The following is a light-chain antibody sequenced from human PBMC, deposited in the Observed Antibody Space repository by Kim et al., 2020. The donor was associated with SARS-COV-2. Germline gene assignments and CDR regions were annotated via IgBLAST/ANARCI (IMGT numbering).Light chain of an antibody. CDR1: QSVLYSSNNKNY. CDR3: QQYNSTPLT. V-gene: IGKV4-1*01. J-gene: IGKJ4*01. CDR2: WAS. Sequence: DIVMTQSPDSLAVSLGERATINCKSSQSVLYSSNNKNYLAWYQQKPGQPPKLLIYWASTRESGVPDRFSGSGSGTDFTLTISSLQAEDGAVYYCQQYNSTPLTLGGGTKVDIK.